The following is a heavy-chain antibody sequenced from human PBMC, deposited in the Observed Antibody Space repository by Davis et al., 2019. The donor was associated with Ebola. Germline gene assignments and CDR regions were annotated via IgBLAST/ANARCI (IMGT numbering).Heavy chain of an antibody. V-gene: IGHV4-34*01. CDR2: INHLVST. CDR1: GGSFNTYY. D-gene: IGHD4-11*01. Sequence: SETLSLTCAVYGGSFNTYYWSCXPXXPSXXXXXFRSINHLVSTNSHPSLKTRFTISVDTSKNQLSLKLSSVTAADTAVYNCATYRHDYYYYGMDVWGQGTTVTVSS. J-gene: IGHJ6*02. CDR3: ATYRHDYYYYGMDV.